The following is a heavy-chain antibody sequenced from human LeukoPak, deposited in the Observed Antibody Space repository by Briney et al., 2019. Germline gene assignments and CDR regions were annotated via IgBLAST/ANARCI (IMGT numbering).Heavy chain of an antibody. J-gene: IGHJ4*02. V-gene: IGHV3-48*01. Sequence: GGSLRLSCVASGFTFRSHGMIWVRLAPGKGLEWLSYISPRSETKNYADSVKDRFTISRDDAENSVYLHMNSLRAEDTAVYYCARVEGPTVNTMYYDLWGQGTLVTVSS. CDR3: ARVEGPTVNTMYYDL. CDR2: ISPRSETK. CDR1: GFTFRSHG. D-gene: IGHD4-11*01.